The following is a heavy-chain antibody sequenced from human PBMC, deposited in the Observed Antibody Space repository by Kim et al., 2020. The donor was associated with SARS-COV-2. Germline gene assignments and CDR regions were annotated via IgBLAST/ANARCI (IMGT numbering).Heavy chain of an antibody. Sequence: ASVKVSCKASGYTFTSYAMHWVRQAPGQRLEWMGWINAGNGNTKYSQKFQGRVTITRDTSASTAYMELSSLRSEDTAVYYCARVHPSVAAAGTGWTFDYWGQGTLVTVAS. CDR1: GYTFTSYA. CDR3: ARVHPSVAAAGTGWTFDY. CDR2: INAGNGNT. V-gene: IGHV1-3*01. D-gene: IGHD6-13*01. J-gene: IGHJ4*02.